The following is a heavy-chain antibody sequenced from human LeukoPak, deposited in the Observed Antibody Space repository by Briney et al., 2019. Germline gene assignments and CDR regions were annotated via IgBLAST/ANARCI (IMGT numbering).Heavy chain of an antibody. V-gene: IGHV3-30-3*01. CDR3: ARDSLSGSYYFDY. D-gene: IGHD1-26*01. Sequence: GGSLRPSCAASGFTFSSYAMHWVRQAPGKGLEWVAVISYDGSNKYYADSVKGRFTISRDNSKNTLYLQMNSLRAEDTAVYYCARDSLSGSYYFDYWGQGTLVTVSS. J-gene: IGHJ4*02. CDR1: GFTFSSYA. CDR2: ISYDGSNK.